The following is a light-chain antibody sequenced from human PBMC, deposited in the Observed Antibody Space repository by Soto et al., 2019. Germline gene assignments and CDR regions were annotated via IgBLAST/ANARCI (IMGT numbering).Light chain of an antibody. CDR1: QSVSSSY. CDR2: GPS. CDR3: QQYGSSPPT. Sequence: EIVLTQSPGTLSLPPGERTILSCRASQSVSSSYLDWYQQEPGQAPRLLLYGPSSRATGIPDRFSGSGSGTDFTLTISSLQPEEFAVYYCQQYGSSPPTFGQGTKVEIK. J-gene: IGKJ2*01. V-gene: IGKV3-20*01.